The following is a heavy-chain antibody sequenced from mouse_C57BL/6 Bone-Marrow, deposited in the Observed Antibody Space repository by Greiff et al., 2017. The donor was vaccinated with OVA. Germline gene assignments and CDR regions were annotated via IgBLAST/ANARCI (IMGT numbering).Heavy chain of an antibody. Sequence: QVQLQQPGAELVKPGASVKLSCKASGYTFTSYWMHWVKQRPGQGLEWIGMIHPNSGSTNYNEKFKSKATLTVDKSSSTAYMQLSSLTSEDSAVDCCARDYDYEAWFAYWGQGTLVTVSA. CDR2: IHPNSGST. CDR1: GYTFTSYW. CDR3: ARDYDYEAWFAY. V-gene: IGHV1-64*01. J-gene: IGHJ3*01. D-gene: IGHD2-4*01.